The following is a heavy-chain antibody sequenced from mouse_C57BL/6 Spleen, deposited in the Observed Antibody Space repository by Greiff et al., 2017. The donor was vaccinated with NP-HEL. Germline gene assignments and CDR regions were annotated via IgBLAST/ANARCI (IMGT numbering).Heavy chain of an antibody. V-gene: IGHV1-69*01. CDR2: IDPSDSYT. CDR3: ARYPTYYGSSYGFAY. D-gene: IGHD1-1*01. J-gene: IGHJ3*01. CDR1: GYTFTSYW. Sequence: VQLQQPGAELVMPGASVKLSCKASGYTFTSYWMHWVKQRPGQGLEWIGEIDPSDSYTNYNQKFKGKSTLTVDKSSSTAYMQLSSLTSEDSAVYYCARYPTYYGSSYGFAYWGQGTLVTVSA.